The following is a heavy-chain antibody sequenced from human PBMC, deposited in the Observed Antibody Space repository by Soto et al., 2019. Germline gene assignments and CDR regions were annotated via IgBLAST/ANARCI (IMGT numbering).Heavy chain of an antibody. CDR2: IYYSGST. D-gene: IGHD2-15*01. Sequence: SETLSLTCTVSGGSISSYYWSWIRQPPGKGLEWIGYIYYSGSTNYNPSLKSRVTISVDTSKNQFSLKLSSVTAADTAVYYCASTSSGSPYYFDYWGQGTLVTVSS. V-gene: IGHV4-59*08. J-gene: IGHJ4*02. CDR3: ASTSSGSPYYFDY. CDR1: GGSISSYY.